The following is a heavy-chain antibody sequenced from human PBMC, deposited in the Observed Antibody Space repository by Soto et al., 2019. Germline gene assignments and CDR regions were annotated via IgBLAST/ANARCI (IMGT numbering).Heavy chain of an antibody. CDR3: AKTGVWNWFDP. V-gene: IGHV1-18*01. CDR1: GYTFTDYG. Sequence: QVQLVQSGAEVKKPGASVKVSCKASGYTFTDYGISWVRQAPGQGLEWMGWISPYTGDTKYPQRLQGRVTVTADTSTSTAYMELRSLKSDDTAVYYCAKTGVWNWFDPWGQGTLVSVSS. D-gene: IGHD2-8*01. J-gene: IGHJ5*02. CDR2: ISPYTGDT.